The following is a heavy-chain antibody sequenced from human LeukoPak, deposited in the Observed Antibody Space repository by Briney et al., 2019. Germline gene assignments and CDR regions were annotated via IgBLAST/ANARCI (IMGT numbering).Heavy chain of an antibody. D-gene: IGHD5-18*01. Sequence: LSLTCAVYGGSFSGYYWSWIRQPPAKGLEWVSYISSSSSYTNYADSVKGRFTISRDNAKNSLYLQMNSLRAEDTAVYYCARDDGTAMVTFDYWGQGTLVTVSS. CDR1: GGSFSGYY. J-gene: IGHJ4*02. CDR2: ISSSSSYT. V-gene: IGHV3-11*06. CDR3: ARDDGTAMVTFDY.